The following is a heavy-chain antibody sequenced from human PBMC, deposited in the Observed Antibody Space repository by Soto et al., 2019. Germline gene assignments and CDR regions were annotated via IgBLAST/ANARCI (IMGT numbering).Heavy chain of an antibody. CDR2: IDQHGSEK. CDR1: SFMVTSYS. D-gene: IGHD3-3*01. V-gene: IGHV3-7*03. CDR3: ARREYDDWSNYYYFDY. J-gene: IGHJ4*02. Sequence: GSLMLSCVSSSFMVTSYSMSFVRHSPGKGLEWVTNIDQHGSEKKYVDPVKGRFTISRDNAKNSVSLQMNSLRAEDTAVYYCARREYDDWSNYYYFDYAAQGTLVTVSS.